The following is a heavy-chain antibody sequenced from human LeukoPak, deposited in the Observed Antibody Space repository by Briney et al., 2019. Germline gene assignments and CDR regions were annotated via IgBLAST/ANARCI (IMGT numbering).Heavy chain of an antibody. Sequence: ASVKVSCKASGGTFSSYAISWVRQAPGQGLEWMGWINPNSGGTNYAQKFQGRVTMTRDTSISTAYMELSRLRSDDTAVYYCAREGGGSYLDWFDPWGQGTLVTVSS. CDR2: INPNSGGT. V-gene: IGHV1-2*02. CDR3: AREGGGSYLDWFDP. J-gene: IGHJ5*02. CDR1: GGTFSSYA. D-gene: IGHD1-26*01.